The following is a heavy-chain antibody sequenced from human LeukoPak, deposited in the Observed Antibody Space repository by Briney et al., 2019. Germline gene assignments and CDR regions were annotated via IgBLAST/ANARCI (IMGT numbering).Heavy chain of an antibody. Sequence: PSETLSLTCSVSGDSIRSYHWSWIRQPPGKGLEWIGYISYSGITKYNPSLKSRVSISVDTSKNQFSLNLTSVTAADTAVYYCARDQSLWTGYYIWNYFDPWGQGTLVTVSS. CDR2: ISYSGIT. CDR3: ARDQSLWTGYYIWNYFDP. CDR1: GDSIRSYH. D-gene: IGHD3/OR15-3a*01. V-gene: IGHV4-59*01. J-gene: IGHJ5*02.